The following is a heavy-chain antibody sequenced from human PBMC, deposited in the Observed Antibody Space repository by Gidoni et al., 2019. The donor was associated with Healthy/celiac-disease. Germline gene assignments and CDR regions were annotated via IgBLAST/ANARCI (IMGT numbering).Heavy chain of an antibody. J-gene: IGHJ6*02. CDR1: GFTFSDYY. V-gene: IGHV3-11*01. D-gene: IGHD6-19*01. CDR2: ISSSGSTI. CDR3: ARASGIAVAYPYYYGMDV. Sequence: VQLVESGGGLVKPGGSLRLSCAASGFTFSDYYMSWIRQAPGKGLEWVSYISSSGSTIYYADSVKGRFTISRDNAKNSLYLQMNSLRAEDSAVYYCARASGIAVAYPYYYGMDVWGQGTTVTVSS.